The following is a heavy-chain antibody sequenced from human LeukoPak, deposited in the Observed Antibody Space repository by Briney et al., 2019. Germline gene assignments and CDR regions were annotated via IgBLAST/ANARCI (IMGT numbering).Heavy chain of an antibody. Sequence: GESLRISCKGSGYSFTSYWISWVRQMPGKGLEWMGRIDPSDSYTNYSPSFQGHVTISADKSISTAYLQWSSLKASDTAMYYCARATLIAAAGQYNWFDPWGQGTTVTVSS. CDR2: IDPSDSYT. J-gene: IGHJ5*01. CDR3: ARATLIAAAGQYNWFDP. V-gene: IGHV5-10-1*01. CDR1: GYSFTSYW. D-gene: IGHD6-13*01.